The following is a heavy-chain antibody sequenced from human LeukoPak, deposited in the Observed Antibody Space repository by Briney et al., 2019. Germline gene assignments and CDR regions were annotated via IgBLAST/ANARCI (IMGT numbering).Heavy chain of an antibody. CDR2: ISYDGGRK. Sequence: PGRSLRLSCVASGFRFSGYATHWVRQAPGKGLEWVALISYDGGRKDYADSVKGRFTIDRDNSKNIVYLQMNSLRAEDTAVYYCAKDHEGVGAPVKDYWGQGTLVTVSS. CDR1: GFRFSGYA. V-gene: IGHV3-30*04. D-gene: IGHD1-26*01. CDR3: AKDHEGVGAPVKDY. J-gene: IGHJ4*02.